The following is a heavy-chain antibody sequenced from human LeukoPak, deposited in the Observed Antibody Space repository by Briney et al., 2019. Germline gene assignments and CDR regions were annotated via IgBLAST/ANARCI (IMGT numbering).Heavy chain of an antibody. J-gene: IGHJ5*02. V-gene: IGHV1-8*01. Sequence: ASVKVSCTASGYTFTNHDIDWVRQASGQGLEWMGWMNANSGNTGYAQKFQGRVTMTRDTSVSTAYMELNNLSSEDTAVYYCARGAGAMGRDWFDPWGQGTLVTVSS. CDR1: GYTFTNHD. CDR2: MNANSGNT. CDR3: ARGAGAMGRDWFDP. D-gene: IGHD3-10*01.